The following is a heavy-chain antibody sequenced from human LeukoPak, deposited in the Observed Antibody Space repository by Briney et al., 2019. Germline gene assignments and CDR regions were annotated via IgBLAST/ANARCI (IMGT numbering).Heavy chain of an antibody. V-gene: IGHV4-59*08. CDR1: GGSISGYY. CDR3: ARGASPKDAVFFDY. CDR2: IFSSGST. Sequence: PSETLSLTCTVSGGSISGYYWSWIRQPPGKGLEWIGYIFSSGSTNYNPSLKSRVTISEDTSVNQFSLKLSSVTAADTAVYYCARGASPKDAVFFDYWGQGALITVSS. D-gene: IGHD3-16*01. J-gene: IGHJ4*02.